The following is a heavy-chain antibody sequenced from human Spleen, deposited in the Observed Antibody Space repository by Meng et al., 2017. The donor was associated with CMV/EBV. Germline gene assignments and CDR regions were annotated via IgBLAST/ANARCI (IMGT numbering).Heavy chain of an antibody. D-gene: IGHD2-2*01. CDR1: GFTCSSYA. Sequence: ASGFTCSSYAIGWVRQAPGKGLEWVSAISGSGGSTYYADSVKGRFTISRDNSKNTVYLQMNSLRAEDTAVYYCAKELVVPSAIFDYWGQGTLVTVSS. CDR2: ISGSGGST. CDR3: AKELVVPSAIFDY. V-gene: IGHV3-23*01. J-gene: IGHJ4*02.